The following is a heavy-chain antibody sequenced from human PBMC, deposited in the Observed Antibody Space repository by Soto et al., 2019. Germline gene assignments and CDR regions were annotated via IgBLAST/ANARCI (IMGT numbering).Heavy chain of an antibody. D-gene: IGHD6-19*01. CDR3: ARVFIAVAGMDYFDY. V-gene: IGHV4-34*01. CDR2: INHSGST. Sequence: SETLSLSCAVYGGSFSGYYWSWIRQPPGKGLEWIGEINHSGSTNYNPSLKSRVTISVDTSKNQFSLKLSSVTAADTAVYYCARVFIAVAGMDYFDYWGQGTLVTVSS. CDR1: GGSFSGYY. J-gene: IGHJ4*02.